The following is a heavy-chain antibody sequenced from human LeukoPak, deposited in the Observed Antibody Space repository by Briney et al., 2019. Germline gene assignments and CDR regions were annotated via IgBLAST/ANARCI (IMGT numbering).Heavy chain of an antibody. V-gene: IGHV4-4*07. J-gene: IGHJ4*02. D-gene: IGHD3-10*01. CDR2: IYISGST. CDR3: ARGSHESRSPAGDYYFDY. CDR1: GGSISSHY. Sequence: SETLSLTCTVSGGSISSHYWSWIRQPAGKGLQWIGRIYISGSTNYNPSLKSRATMSVDTSKNQFSLRLTSVTAADTGVYYCARGSHESRSPAGDYYFDYWGQGTLVTVSS.